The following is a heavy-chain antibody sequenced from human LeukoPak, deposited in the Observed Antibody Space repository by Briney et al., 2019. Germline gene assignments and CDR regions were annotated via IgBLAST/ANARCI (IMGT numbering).Heavy chain of an antibody. CDR1: GFTFSSYG. J-gene: IGHJ4*02. Sequence: PGGSLRLSCAASGFTFSSYGMSWVRQAPGKGLEWVSSITSGSSYIYYADSVKGRFTISRDNAKNSLYLQMNSLRAEDMALYYCAKVSGYSSGWYDYWGQGTLVTVSS. CDR3: AKVSGYSSGWYDY. V-gene: IGHV3-21*04. CDR2: ITSGSSYI. D-gene: IGHD6-19*01.